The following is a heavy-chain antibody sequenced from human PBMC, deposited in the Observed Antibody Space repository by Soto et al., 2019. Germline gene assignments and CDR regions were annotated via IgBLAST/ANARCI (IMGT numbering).Heavy chain of an antibody. CDR2: INSDGSST. Sequence: EVQLVESGGGLVQPGGSLRLSCAASGCTFSSSWMHCVCQAPGKGLAWVSRINSDGSSTSYADSVKGRFTISRDNAKNTLHLQMNSLRAEDTAVYYCVRPMFVRHGMVVWGQGTTVTVSS. CDR3: VRPMFVRHGMVV. CDR1: GCTFSSSW. V-gene: IGHV3-74*01. D-gene: IGHD3-10*02. J-gene: IGHJ6*02.